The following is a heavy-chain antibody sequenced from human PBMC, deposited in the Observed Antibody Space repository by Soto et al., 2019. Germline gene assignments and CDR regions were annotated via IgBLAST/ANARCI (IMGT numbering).Heavy chain of an antibody. CDR2: IIPIINIA. J-gene: IGHJ5*02. Sequence: QVQLVQSGAEVKKPGSSVKVSCKASGGTFSSYPISWVRQAPGQGLEWMGRIIPIINIANYAQKFQGRVTLTADKSTNTAYMELSSLRSEDTAVYYCARTRAATDSLYWFDPWGQGTLVTVSS. CDR3: ARTRAATDSLYWFDP. V-gene: IGHV1-69*02. CDR1: GGTFSSYP. D-gene: IGHD2-21*01.